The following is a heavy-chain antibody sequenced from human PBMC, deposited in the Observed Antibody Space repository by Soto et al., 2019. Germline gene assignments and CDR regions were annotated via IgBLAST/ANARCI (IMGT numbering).Heavy chain of an antibody. D-gene: IGHD2-21*02. V-gene: IGHV1-69*13. Sequence: SVKVSCKASGGTFSGYAISWVRQAPGQGLEWMGGIIPIFGTANYAQKFQGRVTITADESTSTAYMELSSLRSEDTAVYYCARIPYCGGDCYYWYFDLWGRGTLVTVSS. CDR1: GGTFSGYA. CDR2: IIPIFGTA. CDR3: ARIPYCGGDCYYWYFDL. J-gene: IGHJ2*01.